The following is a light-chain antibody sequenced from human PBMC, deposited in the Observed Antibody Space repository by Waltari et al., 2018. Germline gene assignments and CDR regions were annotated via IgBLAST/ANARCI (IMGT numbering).Light chain of an antibody. Sequence: QSALTPPASVSGSPGPSIPIHCTGTSTDVGGHTYVSWYQQHPGKAPKLMRYDDSNRPSGVSNRFSGSKSGNTASLTISGLQAEDEADYYCSSYTTSNTLVFGTGTNVIVL. CDR1: STDVGGHTY. CDR2: DDS. CDR3: SSYTTSNTLV. J-gene: IGLJ1*01. V-gene: IGLV2-14*03.